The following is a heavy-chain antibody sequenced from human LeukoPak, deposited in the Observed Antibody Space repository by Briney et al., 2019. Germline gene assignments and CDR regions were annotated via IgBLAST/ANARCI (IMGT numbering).Heavy chain of an antibody. CDR2: IYYSGST. D-gene: IGHD6-19*01. CDR3: ARIPSSIAVADDY. Sequence: SETLSLTCTVSGGSISSYYWSWIRQPPGKGLEWIGYIYYSGSTNYNPSLKSRVTISVDTSKNQFSLKLSSVTAADTAVYYCARIPSSIAVADDYWGQGTLVTVSS. J-gene: IGHJ4*02. V-gene: IGHV4-59*12. CDR1: GGSISSYY.